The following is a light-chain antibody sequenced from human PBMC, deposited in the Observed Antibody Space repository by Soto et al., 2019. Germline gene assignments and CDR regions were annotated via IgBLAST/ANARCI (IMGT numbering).Light chain of an antibody. CDR3: QQYNSWPT. J-gene: IGKJ1*01. Sequence: EIVMTQSPATLFVSPGERVTLSCRASQSVSTNLAWYQHKLGQAPRLLIYGVSTRATGIPARFSGSGSETEFTLTISSLQSEDFAVYYCQQYNSWPTFGQGTKVEIK. CDR1: QSVSTN. CDR2: GVS. V-gene: IGKV3-15*01.